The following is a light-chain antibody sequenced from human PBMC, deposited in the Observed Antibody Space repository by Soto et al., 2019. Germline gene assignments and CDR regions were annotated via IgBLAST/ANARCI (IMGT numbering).Light chain of an antibody. J-gene: IGKJ2*01. CDR3: QQYYSIPYT. Sequence: DIVMTQSPDSLAVSLGERATISCKSSQSVSYSLAWFQQKPGQPPKMLIHWASIRESGVPDRFSGSGSGTDFTLTISSLQAEDVAVYYCQQYYSIPYTFGQGSKLEIK. CDR1: QSVSYS. V-gene: IGKV4-1*01. CDR2: WAS.